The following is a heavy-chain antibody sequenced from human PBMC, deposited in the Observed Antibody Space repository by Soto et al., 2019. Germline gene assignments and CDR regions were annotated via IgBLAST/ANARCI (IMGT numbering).Heavy chain of an antibody. CDR1: GGSIRSGSHY. J-gene: IGHJ4*02. CDR3: AREGGDGIDY. V-gene: IGHV4-31*03. D-gene: IGHD3-16*01. Sequence: PSETLSLTCTVSGGSIRSGSHYWSWIRQHPGKGLEWIGYIYYSGSTYYNPSLKSRITMSISTSKNQFSLKLTSVTAADTAVYYCAREGGDGIDYWGQGTLVTVSS. CDR2: IYYSGST.